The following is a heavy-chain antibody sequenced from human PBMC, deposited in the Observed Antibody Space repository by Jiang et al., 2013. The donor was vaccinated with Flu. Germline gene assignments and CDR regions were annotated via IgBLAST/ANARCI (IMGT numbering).Heavy chain of an antibody. D-gene: IGHD3-22*01. CDR3: AKDPTYYYDSSGYDWYFDL. Sequence: QLVESGGGLVQPGGSLRLSCAASGFTFRSYAMSWVRQAPGKGLEWVSAISGSGGSTYYADSVKGRFTISRDNSKNTLYLQMNSLRAEDTAVYYCAKDPTYYYDSSGYDWYFDLWGRGTLVTVSS. J-gene: IGHJ2*01. V-gene: IGHV3-23*04. CDR1: GFTFRSYA. CDR2: ISGSGGST.